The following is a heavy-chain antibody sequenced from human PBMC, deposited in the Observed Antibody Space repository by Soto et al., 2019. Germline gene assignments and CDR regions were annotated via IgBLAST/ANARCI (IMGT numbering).Heavy chain of an antibody. CDR3: TRGSTVVTLDYFDS. J-gene: IGHJ4*02. V-gene: IGHV1-46*03. CDR1: GYTVTRHY. CDR2: IDPICGST. Sequence: QVQLVQSGAEVKKPGASVKVSCKASGYTVTRHYMHWVRQAPGQGLEWMGLIDPICGSTTYAQKFPDLVSRTRDMSTRTVYMELSSLRSEDPAIYYCTRGSTVVTLDYFDSWGQGTLVMFSS. D-gene: IGHD2-21*02.